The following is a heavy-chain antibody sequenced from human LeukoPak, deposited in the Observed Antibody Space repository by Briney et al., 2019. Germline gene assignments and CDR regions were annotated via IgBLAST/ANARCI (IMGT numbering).Heavy chain of an antibody. J-gene: IGHJ4*02. CDR1: GGSISSYY. V-gene: IGHV4-59*12. CDR3: ARPYEYCSSTSCYGPTGPFDY. D-gene: IGHD2-2*01. CDR2: IYYSGST. Sequence: PSETLSLTCTVSGGSISSYYWSWIRQPPGKGLEWIGYIYYSGSTNYNPSLKSRVTISVDTSKNQFSLKLSSVTAADTAVYYCARPYEYCSSTSCYGPTGPFDYWGQGTLVTVSS.